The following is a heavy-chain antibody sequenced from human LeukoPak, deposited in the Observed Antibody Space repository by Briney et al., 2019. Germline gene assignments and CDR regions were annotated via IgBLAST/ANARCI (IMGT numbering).Heavy chain of an antibody. Sequence: GGSLRLSCAASGFTFSSHVMTSVRQPPGKGPEWVSAIVGSGIATNYAESVKGRFSISRDNSKNTLYLQMNSLRAEDTALYYCAKVIWRAPGQYYFDYWGQGILVTVPS. CDR2: IVGSGIAT. D-gene: IGHD3-10*01. CDR3: AKVIWRAPGQYYFDY. J-gene: IGHJ4*02. CDR1: GFTFSSHV. V-gene: IGHV3-23*01.